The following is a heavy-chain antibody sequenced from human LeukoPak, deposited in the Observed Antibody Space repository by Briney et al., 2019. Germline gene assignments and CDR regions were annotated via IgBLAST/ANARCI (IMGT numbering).Heavy chain of an antibody. Sequence: SETLSLTCAVYGGSFSGYYWSWIRQPPGKGLEWIGEINHSGSTNYNPSLKSRVTISVDTSKNQFSLKLSSVTAADTAVYYCARGSGYYYDSSGYYPRSYYFDYWGQGTLVTVSS. CDR1: GGSFSGYY. V-gene: IGHV4-34*01. J-gene: IGHJ4*02. CDR2: INHSGST. D-gene: IGHD3-22*01. CDR3: ARGSGYYYDSSGYYPRSYYFDY.